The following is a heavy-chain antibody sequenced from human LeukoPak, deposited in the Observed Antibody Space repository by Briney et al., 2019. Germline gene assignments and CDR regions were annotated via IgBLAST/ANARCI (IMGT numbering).Heavy chain of an antibody. D-gene: IGHD3-9*01. CDR2: INDDGSTT. J-gene: IGHJ6*03. V-gene: IGHV3-74*01. Sequence: GGSLRLSCAASGFTFSRSWMHWVRQAPGKGLVWVSRINDDGSTTSYADSVKGRFTISRDDAKNSLYLQMNSLRAEDTAVYYCARDGVLRYFDWLFPYYMDVWGKGTTVTISS. CDR1: GFTFSRSW. CDR3: ARDGVLRYFDWLFPYYMDV.